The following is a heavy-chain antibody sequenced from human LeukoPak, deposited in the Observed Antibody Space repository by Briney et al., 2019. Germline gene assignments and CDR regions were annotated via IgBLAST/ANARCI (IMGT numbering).Heavy chain of an antibody. CDR3: ARERLAAFDL. V-gene: IGHV3-23*01. D-gene: IGHD1-26*01. CDR2: ISGSGGST. J-gene: IGHJ3*01. Sequence: PGGSLRLSCAASGFTFSSYAMSWVGQAPGKGLEWVSAISGSGGSTYYADSVKGRFTISRDNAKDSLYLHMNSLRAEDTAVYYCARERLAAFDLWGRGTLVIVSS. CDR1: GFTFSSYA.